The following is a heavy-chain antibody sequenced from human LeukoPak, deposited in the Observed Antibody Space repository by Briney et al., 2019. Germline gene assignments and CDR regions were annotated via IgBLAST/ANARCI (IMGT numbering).Heavy chain of an antibody. CDR1: GFTFSSYS. CDR3: ARNCGGDCYSEDGHDY. Sequence: PGGSLRLSCAASGFTFSSYSMNWVRQAPGKGLEWVSSISSSSSYIYYADSVKGRFTISRDNAKNSLYLQMNSLGAEDAAVYYCARNCGGDCYSEDGHDYWGQGTLVTVSS. V-gene: IGHV3-21*01. J-gene: IGHJ4*02. CDR2: ISSSSSYI. D-gene: IGHD2-21*02.